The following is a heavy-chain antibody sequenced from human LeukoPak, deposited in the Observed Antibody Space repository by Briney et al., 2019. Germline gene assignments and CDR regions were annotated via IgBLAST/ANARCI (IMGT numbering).Heavy chain of an antibody. CDR3: ARNLNSWFDP. CDR2: ISSSSYI. Sequence: TSGGSLRLSCAASGFTFSSYNMNWVRQAPGKGLEWVSSISSSSYIYYADSLKGRFTISRDNAKNSLFLQMNSLRAEDTAVYYCARNLNSWFDPWGQGTLVTVSS. CDR1: GFTFSSYN. D-gene: IGHD3-9*01. V-gene: IGHV3-21*01. J-gene: IGHJ5*02.